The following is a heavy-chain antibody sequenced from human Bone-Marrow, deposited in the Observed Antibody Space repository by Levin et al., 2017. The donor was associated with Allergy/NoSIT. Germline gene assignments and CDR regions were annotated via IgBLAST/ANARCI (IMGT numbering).Heavy chain of an antibody. CDR2: IWFDGSKH. Sequence: GGSLRLSCAAFGFTFSRHAMHWVRQAPGKGLEWVTLIWFDGSKHFYADSVKGRFTISRDNSKNTLYLEMNSLRAEDTAVYYCARSGLENTFDVWGQGTVVVVSS. CDR1: GFTFSRHA. D-gene: IGHD2/OR15-2a*01. CDR3: ARSGLENTFDV. J-gene: IGHJ3*01. V-gene: IGHV3-33*01.